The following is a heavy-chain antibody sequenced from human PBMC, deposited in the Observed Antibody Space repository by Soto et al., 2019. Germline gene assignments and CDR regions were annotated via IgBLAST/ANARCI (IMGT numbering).Heavy chain of an antibody. CDR2: TRNKAYSYTT. V-gene: IGHV3-72*01. CDR3: ARGRAGYSSGWYSDY. Sequence: GGSLRLSCAASGFTFSDHYMDWVRRAPGKGLEWVGRTRNKAYSYTTEYAASVKGRFTISRDASKNSLFLQMNTLKTEDTAVYYCARGRAGYSSGWYSDYWGQGALVTVSS. D-gene: IGHD6-19*01. CDR1: GFTFSDHY. J-gene: IGHJ4*02.